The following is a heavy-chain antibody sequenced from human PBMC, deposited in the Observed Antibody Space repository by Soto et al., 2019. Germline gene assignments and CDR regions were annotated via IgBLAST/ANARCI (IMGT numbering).Heavy chain of an antibody. Sequence: SETLSLTCTVSGGSISSYYWSWIRQPPGKGLEWIGYIYYSGSTNYNPSLKSRVTISVDTSKNQFSLKLSSVTAADTAVYYCARYRALPVGGRGAFDIWGQGTMVTVSS. CDR2: IYYSGST. D-gene: IGHD3-16*01. CDR3: ARYRALPVGGRGAFDI. CDR1: GGSISSYY. J-gene: IGHJ3*02. V-gene: IGHV4-59*01.